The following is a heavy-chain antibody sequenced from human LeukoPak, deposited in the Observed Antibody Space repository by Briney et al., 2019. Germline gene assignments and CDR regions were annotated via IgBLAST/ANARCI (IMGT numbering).Heavy chain of an antibody. CDR3: ARGYSDAFDI. D-gene: IGHD3-10*01. CDR1: GFSVSSNY. J-gene: IGHJ3*02. CDR2: MYSGGST. Sequence: GGSLRLSCAASGFSVSSNYMSWVRHAPGKGLEWVSVMYSGGSTYNADTVKGRFTISRENSKNTLYRQMRSLRAQDRAVYYCARGYSDAFDIWGQGTMVTVSS. V-gene: IGHV3-66*01.